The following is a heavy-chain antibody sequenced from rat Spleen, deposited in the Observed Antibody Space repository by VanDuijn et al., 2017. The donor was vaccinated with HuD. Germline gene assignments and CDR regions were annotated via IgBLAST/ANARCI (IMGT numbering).Heavy chain of an antibody. J-gene: IGHJ3*01. CDR3: ARQEGWFAY. D-gene: IGHD1-11*01. CDR2: ISPSGGTT. Sequence: EVQLVESGGGLVQPGRSLTLSCAASGFTFSDYDMAWVRQAPTKGLEWVASISPSGGTTYYRDSVKGRFTISRDNAKSTLYLQMDSLRSEDTATYYCARQEGWFAYWGQGTLVTVSS. CDR1: GFTFSDYD. V-gene: IGHV5-25*01.